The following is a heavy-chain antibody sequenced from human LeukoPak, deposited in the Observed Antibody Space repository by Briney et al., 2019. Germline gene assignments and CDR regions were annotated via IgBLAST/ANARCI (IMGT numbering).Heavy chain of an antibody. CDR1: GFTFSSYG. J-gene: IGHJ4*02. D-gene: IGHD4-17*01. CDR3: PNPRDYGDYAPYC. Sequence: GGSLRLPCAASGFTFSSYGMHWVRQAPGKGLEWVAVISYDGSNKYYADSVKGRFTISRDNSKNTLYLQMNSLRAEDTAMYYCPNPRDYGDYAPYCWGPGPLVAVSS. CDR2: ISYDGSNK. V-gene: IGHV3-30*18.